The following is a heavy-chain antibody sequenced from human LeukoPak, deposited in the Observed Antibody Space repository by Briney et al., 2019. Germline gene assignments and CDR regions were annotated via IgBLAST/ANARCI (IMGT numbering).Heavy chain of an antibody. CDR1: GGSFSGYY. CDR3: ARGPRRITMIVVVIRSPGFDY. V-gene: IGHV4-34*01. Sequence: SETLSLTCAVYGGSFSGYYWSWIRQPPGKGLEWIGEINHSGSTNYNPSLKSRVTISVDTSKNQFSLKLSSVTAADTAVYYCARGPRRITMIVVVIRSPGFDYWGQGTLVTVSS. J-gene: IGHJ4*02. CDR2: INHSGST. D-gene: IGHD3-22*01.